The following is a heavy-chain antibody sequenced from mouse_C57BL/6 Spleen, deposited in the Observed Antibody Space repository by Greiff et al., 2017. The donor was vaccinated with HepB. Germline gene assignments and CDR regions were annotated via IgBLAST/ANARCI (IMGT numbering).Heavy chain of an antibody. CDR2: ISYDGSN. CDR3: ARLDGVGNFDY. J-gene: IGHJ2*01. Sequence: EVKVEESGPGLVKPSQSLSLTCSVTGYSITSGYYWNWIRQFPGNKLEWMGYISYDGSNNYNPSLKNRISITRDTSKNQFFLKLNSVTTEDTATYYCARLDGVGNFDYWGQGTTLTVSS. D-gene: IGHD1-2*01. V-gene: IGHV3-6*01. CDR1: GYSITSGYY.